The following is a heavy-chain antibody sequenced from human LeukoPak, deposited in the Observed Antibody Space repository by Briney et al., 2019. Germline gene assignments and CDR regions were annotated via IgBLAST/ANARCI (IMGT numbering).Heavy chain of an antibody. CDR3: ARDSSGWYEGYFDY. CDR1: GFTFSSYG. CDR2: IWYDGSNK. V-gene: IGHV3-33*01. J-gene: IGHJ4*02. Sequence: GGSLRLSCAASGFTFSSYGMHWVRQAPGKGLEWVAVIWYDGSNKYYADSVEGRFTIFRDNSKNTLYLQMNSLRAEDTAVYYCARDSSGWYEGYFDYWGQGTLVTVSS. D-gene: IGHD6-19*01.